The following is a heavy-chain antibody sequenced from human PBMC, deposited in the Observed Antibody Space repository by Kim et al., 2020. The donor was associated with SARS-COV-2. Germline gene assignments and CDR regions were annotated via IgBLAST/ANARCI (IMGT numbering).Heavy chain of an antibody. D-gene: IGHD4-17*01. J-gene: IGHJ5*02. CDR3: TKDLYGDSVGSHS. CDR1: GFTFDDYA. V-gene: IGHV3-9*01. CDR2: ISWNSGNI. Sequence: GGSLRLSCAASGFTFDDYAMRWVRQAPGKGLEWVSGISWNSGNIGYADSVKGRFTVSRDNAKNSLYLQMNSLRPEDTALYYCTKDLYGDSVGSHSWGQGTLVTVSS.